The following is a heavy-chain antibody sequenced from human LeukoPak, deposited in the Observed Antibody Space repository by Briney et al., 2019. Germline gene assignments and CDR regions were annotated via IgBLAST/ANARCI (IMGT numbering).Heavy chain of an antibody. CDR1: GFTFSYYW. CDR2: INSDGSST. Sequence: QPGGSLRLSCAASGFTFSYYWMHWVRQAPEKGLVWVSRINSDGSSTDYADSVKGRFTISRDNAKNTLYLQMNSLRADDTAVYYCARGTGEFLRDWGQGTLVTVSS. CDR3: ARGTGEFLRD. D-gene: IGHD3-10*01. V-gene: IGHV3-74*01. J-gene: IGHJ4*02.